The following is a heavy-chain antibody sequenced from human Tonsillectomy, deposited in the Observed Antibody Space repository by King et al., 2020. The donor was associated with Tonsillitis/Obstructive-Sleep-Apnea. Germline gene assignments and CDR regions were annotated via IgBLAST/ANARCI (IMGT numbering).Heavy chain of an antibody. V-gene: IGHV3-30*04. J-gene: IGHJ6*02. CDR3: ASPSDEISEWLSPRLRDYYYYAIDV. CDR1: GFTFSNYA. CDR2: ISYDGSNE. D-gene: IGHD3-3*01. Sequence: VQLVESGGGVVQPGRSLRLSCAVSGFTFSNYAMHWVRQAPGKGLEWVAVISYDGSNEYYADSVKCRFTIARDNSKNTLYLEMNSLRAEDTAVFYCASPSDEISEWLSPRLRDYYYYAIDVWGQGTTVTVSS.